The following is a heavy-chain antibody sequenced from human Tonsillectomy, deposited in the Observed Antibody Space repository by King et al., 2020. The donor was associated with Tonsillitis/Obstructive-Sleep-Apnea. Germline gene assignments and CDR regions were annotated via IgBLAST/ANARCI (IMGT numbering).Heavy chain of an antibody. CDR3: AKVGDSWSCYFREGDNWFDH. D-gene: IGHD3-3*01. J-gene: IGHJ5*02. V-gene: IGHV3-48*03. CDR1: GFTFSSYE. Sequence: VQLVESGGGLVQPGGSLRLSCAASGFTFSSYEMNWVRQAPGKGPEWVSNISSSGSIIHYADSVEGRFTISRDNAKNSLYLQMNILKDDDTAGYYCAKVGDSWSCYFREGDNWFDHWGQGALVTVSS. CDR2: ISSSGSII.